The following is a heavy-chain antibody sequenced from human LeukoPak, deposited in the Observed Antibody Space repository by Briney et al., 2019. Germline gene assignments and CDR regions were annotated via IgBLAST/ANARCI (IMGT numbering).Heavy chain of an antibody. CDR1: GGSISSGGYS. J-gene: IGHJ4*02. Sequence: SETLSLTCTVSGGSISSGGYSWSWIRQRPGRGLEWIGYIYYSGSTYYNPSLKSRVTISVDTSKNQFSLKLSSVTAADTAVYYCARDRAGGNFDYWGQGTLVTVSS. CDR2: IYYSGST. CDR3: ARDRAGGNFDY. V-gene: IGHV4-31*03. D-gene: IGHD3-16*01.